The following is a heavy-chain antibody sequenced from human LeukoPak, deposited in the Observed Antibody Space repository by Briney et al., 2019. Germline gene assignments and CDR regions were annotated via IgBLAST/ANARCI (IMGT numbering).Heavy chain of an antibody. Sequence: PSETLSLTCAVYGGSFSGYYWSWIRQPPGKGLEWIGEINHSGSTNYNPSLKSRVTISVDTSKNQFSLKLSSVTAADTAVYYCARGTIVVVPAAMLAPFFDYWGQGTLVTVSS. J-gene: IGHJ4*02. CDR1: GGSFSGYY. CDR3: ARGTIVVVPAAMLAPFFDY. V-gene: IGHV4-34*01. CDR2: INHSGST. D-gene: IGHD2-2*01.